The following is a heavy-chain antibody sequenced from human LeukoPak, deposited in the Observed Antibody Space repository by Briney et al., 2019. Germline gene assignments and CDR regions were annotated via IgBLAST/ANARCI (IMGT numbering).Heavy chain of an antibody. D-gene: IGHD3-9*01. CDR1: GFTFSNAW. V-gene: IGHV3-15*01. J-gene: IGHJ6*03. Sequence: PGGSLRLSCAASGFTFSNAWMSWVRQAPGKGLEWVGRIKSKTDGGTTDYAAPVKGRFTISRDDSKNTLYLQMNSLKTEDTAVYYCTTFDWLLHYYYYYYMDVWGKGTTVTISS. CDR2: IKSKTDGGTT. CDR3: TTFDWLLHYYYYYYMDV.